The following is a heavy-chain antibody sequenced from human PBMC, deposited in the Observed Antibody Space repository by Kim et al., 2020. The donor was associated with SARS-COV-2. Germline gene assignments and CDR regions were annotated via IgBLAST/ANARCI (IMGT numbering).Heavy chain of an antibody. CDR1: GFTFSSYS. CDR3: AREVVVTAQGWFDP. CDR2: ISSSSSYI. J-gene: IGHJ5*02. Sequence: GGSLRLSCAASGFTFSSYSMNWVRQAPGKGLEWVSSISSSSSYIYYADSVKGRFTISRDNAKNSLYLQMNSLRAEDTAVYYCAREVVVTAQGWFDPWGQGTLVTVSS. V-gene: IGHV3-21*01. D-gene: IGHD2-21*02.